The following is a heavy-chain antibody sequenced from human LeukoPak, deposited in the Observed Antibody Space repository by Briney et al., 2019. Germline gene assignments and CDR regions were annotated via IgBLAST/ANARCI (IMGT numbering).Heavy chain of an antibody. CDR1: GDSISSGYY. CDR3: ARVTSRLGWFDP. Sequence: PSETLSLTCTVSGDSISSGYYWGWIRQPPGKGLEWIGSISHSGSTYYNPSLKSRVTISVDTSKNQFSLKLRSVTAADTAVYYCARVTSRLGWFDPWGQGTLVTVSS. J-gene: IGHJ5*02. CDR2: ISHSGST. D-gene: IGHD1-14*01. V-gene: IGHV4-38-2*02.